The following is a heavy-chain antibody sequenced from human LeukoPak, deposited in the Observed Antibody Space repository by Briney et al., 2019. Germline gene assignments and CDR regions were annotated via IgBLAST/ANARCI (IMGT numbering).Heavy chain of an antibody. Sequence: GGSLRLSCAASGFTFSRYSMNWVRQAPGKGLEWVSSISSSSSYIYYADSVKGRFTISRDNAKNSLYLQMNSLRAEDTAVYYCARGPPGEIARGGFDYWGQGTLVTVSS. J-gene: IGHJ4*02. D-gene: IGHD3-10*01. CDR3: ARGPPGEIARGGFDY. V-gene: IGHV3-21*01. CDR2: ISSSSSYI. CDR1: GFTFSRYS.